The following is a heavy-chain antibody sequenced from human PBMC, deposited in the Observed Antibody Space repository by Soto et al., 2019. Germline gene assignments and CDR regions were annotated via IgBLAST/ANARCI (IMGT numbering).Heavy chain of an antibody. CDR2: INHSGST. V-gene: IGHV4-34*01. CDR3: ARDKITGLFDY. CDR1: GGSFSGYY. Sequence: QVQLQQWGAGLLKPSETLSLTCAVYGGSFSGYYWTWIRQPPGTGLEWIGEINHSGSTNYNPSLKSRVTISVGTSNNQFSLKLTSVTAADPAVCYCARDKITGLFDYWGQGTLVTVSS. D-gene: IGHD2-8*02. J-gene: IGHJ4*02.